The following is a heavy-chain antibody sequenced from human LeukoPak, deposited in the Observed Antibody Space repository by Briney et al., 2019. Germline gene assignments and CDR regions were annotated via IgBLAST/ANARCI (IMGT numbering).Heavy chain of an antibody. CDR1: GYTFTSYG. V-gene: IGHV1-18*01. Sequence: ASVKVSCKASGYTFTSYGISWVRQAPGQGLEWMGWISAYNSNTNYAQKLQGRVTMTTDTSTSTAYMELRSLRSDDTAVYYCARVSVGHDAFDIWGQGTMVTVSS. D-gene: IGHD4-23*01. CDR3: ARVSVGHDAFDI. J-gene: IGHJ3*02. CDR2: ISAYNSNT.